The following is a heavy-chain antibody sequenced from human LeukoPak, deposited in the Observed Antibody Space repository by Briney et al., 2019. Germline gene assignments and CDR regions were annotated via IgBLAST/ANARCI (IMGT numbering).Heavy chain of an antibody. D-gene: IGHD4-23*01. CDR1: GFTFNIYA. J-gene: IGHJ4*02. Sequence: GGSLRLSCAASGFTFNIYAMSWVRQAPGKGLEWVSAISGNAENTYYADSVKGRFTISRDTPKNTLYLQMNSLRAEDTALYYCAKGLDYGGSVFFDYWGQGTLVTVSS. CDR2: ISGNAENT. V-gene: IGHV3-23*01. CDR3: AKGLDYGGSVFFDY.